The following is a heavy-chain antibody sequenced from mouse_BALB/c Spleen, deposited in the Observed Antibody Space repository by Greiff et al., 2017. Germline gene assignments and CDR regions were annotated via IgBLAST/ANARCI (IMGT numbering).Heavy chain of an antibody. CDR1: GFNIKDTY. CDR3: ADGYYYFDY. J-gene: IGHJ2*01. Sequence: EVKLVESGAELVKPGASVKLSCTASGFNIKDTYMHWVKQRPEQGLEWIGRIDPANGNTKYDPKFQGKATITADTSSNTAYLQLSSLTSEDTAVYYCADGYYYFDYWGQGTTLTVSS. D-gene: IGHD2-3*01. V-gene: IGHV14-3*02. CDR2: IDPANGNT.